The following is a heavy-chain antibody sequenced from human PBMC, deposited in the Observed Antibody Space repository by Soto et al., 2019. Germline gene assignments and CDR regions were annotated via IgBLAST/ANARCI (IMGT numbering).Heavy chain of an antibody. Sequence: QVQLVESGGGVVQPGRSLRLSCAASGFTFSSYAMHWVRQAPGKGLEWVAVISYDGSNKYYADSVKGRFTISRDNSKNTLYLQMNSLRAEDTAVYYCGRCSGISCHLGADFWGQGTLVIVSS. D-gene: IGHD2-2*01. V-gene: IGHV3-30-3*01. J-gene: IGHJ4*02. CDR2: ISYDGSNK. CDR1: GFTFSSYA. CDR3: GRCSGISCHLGADF.